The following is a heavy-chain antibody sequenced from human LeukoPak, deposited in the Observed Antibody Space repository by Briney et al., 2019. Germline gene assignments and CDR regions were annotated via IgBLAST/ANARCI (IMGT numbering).Heavy chain of an antibody. CDR1: GYTFTSHH. J-gene: IGHJ4*02. CDR3: ARGRPTNLNGIY. Sequence: ASVKVSCKASGYTFTSHHINWVRQATGQGFEWMGWMNPESGNTDFAQKFQGRFTMAWDTSLSTAYMELSSLTSEDTAVYYCARGRPTNLNGIYWGQGTLVSVSS. V-gene: IGHV1-8*01. CDR2: MNPESGNT. D-gene: IGHD1-1*01.